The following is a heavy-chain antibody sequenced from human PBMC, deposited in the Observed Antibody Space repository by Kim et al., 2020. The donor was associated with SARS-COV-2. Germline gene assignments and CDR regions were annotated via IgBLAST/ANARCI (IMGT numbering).Heavy chain of an antibody. CDR1: GGSISSYY. CDR2: IYYSGST. CDR3: SRATVATPGGYYYGMDV. J-gene: IGHJ6*02. D-gene: IGHD4-4*01. Sequence: SETLSLTCTVSGGSISSYYWSWIRQPPGKGLEWIGYIYYSGSTNYNPSLKSRVTISVDTSKNQFSLKLSSVTAADTAAYYCSRATVATPGGYYYGMDVWGQGTTVTVSS. V-gene: IGHV4-59*01.